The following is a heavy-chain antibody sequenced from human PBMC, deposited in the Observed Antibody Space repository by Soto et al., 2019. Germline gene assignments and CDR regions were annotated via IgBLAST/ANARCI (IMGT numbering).Heavy chain of an antibody. Sequence: GASVKVSCKASGYTFTGYYMHWVRQAPGQGLEWMGWINPNSGGTNYAQKFQGWVTMTRDTSISTAYMELSRLRSDDTAVYYCATTYCISTSHAPLCGMDVWGQGTTVTVSS. CDR3: ATTYCISTSHAPLCGMDV. D-gene: IGHD2-2*01. CDR1: GYTFTGYY. J-gene: IGHJ6*02. CDR2: INPNSGGT. V-gene: IGHV1-2*04.